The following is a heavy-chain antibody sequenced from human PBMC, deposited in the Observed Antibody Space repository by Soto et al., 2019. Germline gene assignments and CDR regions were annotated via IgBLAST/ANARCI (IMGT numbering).Heavy chain of an antibody. J-gene: IGHJ4*02. CDR3: ARGGMAIRTAPYYFDY. V-gene: IGHV3-23*01. Sequence: EVQLLESGGGLVQPGGSLRLSCAASGFTFSSYAMSWVRQAPGKGLEWVSAISGSGGSTYYADSVKGRFTISRDNSKNTLYLQMNSLRAEDTAVYYCARGGMAIRTAPYYFDYWGQGTLVTVSS. CDR2: ISGSGGST. CDR1: GFTFSSYA. D-gene: IGHD2-21*01.